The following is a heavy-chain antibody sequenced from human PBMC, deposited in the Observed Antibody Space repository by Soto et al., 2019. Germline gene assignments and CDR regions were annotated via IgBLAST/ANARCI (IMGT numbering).Heavy chain of an antibody. Sequence: SETLSLTCTVSGGSISSYYWSWIRQPPGKGLEWIGYIYYSGSTNYNPSLKSRVTISVDTSKNQFSLKLSSVTAADTAVYYCARARIAVAGDFDYWGQGTLVTVS. V-gene: IGHV4-59*08. CDR1: GGSISSYY. CDR2: IYYSGST. D-gene: IGHD6-19*01. CDR3: ARARIAVAGDFDY. J-gene: IGHJ4*02.